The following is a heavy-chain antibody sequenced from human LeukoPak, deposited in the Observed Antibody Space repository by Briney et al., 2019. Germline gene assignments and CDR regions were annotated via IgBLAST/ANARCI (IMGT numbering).Heavy chain of an antibody. J-gene: IGHJ3*02. D-gene: IGHD3-22*01. Sequence: GGSLRLSCAASGFTFSSYAMHWVRQAPGKGLEWVAVISYVGSNKYYADSVKGRFTISRDNSKNTLYLQMNSLRAEDTAVYYCARDGYYYDSSGYYYQVAISYAFDIWGQGTMVTVSS. CDR1: GFTFSSYA. CDR2: ISYVGSNK. CDR3: ARDGYYYDSSGYYYQVAISYAFDI. V-gene: IGHV3-30*04.